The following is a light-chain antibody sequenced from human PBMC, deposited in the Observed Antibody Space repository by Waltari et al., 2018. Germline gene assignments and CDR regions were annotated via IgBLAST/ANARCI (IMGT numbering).Light chain of an antibody. Sequence: DIVMTQSPDSLAVSLGERATNNCKSSQSILYSSNNRNHLAWYQQKSGQPPKLLIYWASTRESGVPDRFSGSGSGTDFTLTISSLQAEDVAVYYCQQYYSSPLTFGGGTKVEIK. V-gene: IGKV4-1*01. CDR3: QQYYSSPLT. CDR2: WAS. J-gene: IGKJ4*01. CDR1: QSILYSSNNRNH.